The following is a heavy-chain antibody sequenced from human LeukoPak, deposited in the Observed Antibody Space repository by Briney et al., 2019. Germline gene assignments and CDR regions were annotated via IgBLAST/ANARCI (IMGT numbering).Heavy chain of an antibody. D-gene: IGHD4-17*01. J-gene: IGHJ6*03. V-gene: IGHV4-4*07. Sequence: SETLSLTCTVSGGSISSYYWNWIRQPAGKGLEWIGRIYTSGSADYNPSLKSRVTMSLDTSKNQFSLKLSSVTAADTAVYYCATTTVTMVGYYYYMDVWGKGTTVTISS. CDR2: IYTSGSA. CDR3: ATTTVTMVGYYYYMDV. CDR1: GGSISSYY.